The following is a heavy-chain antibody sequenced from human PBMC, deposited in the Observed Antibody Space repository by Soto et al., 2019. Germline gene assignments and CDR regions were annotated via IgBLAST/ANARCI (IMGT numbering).Heavy chain of an antibody. Sequence: QVQLQQWGAGLLKPSETLSLTCAVSGGSFSSNYWTWTRQPPGKGLEWIGEINHSGNTNYNPSLKSRVSISVDTSKNQFSLKLSSVTVADTAVYYCLSARFDYWGQGILVTVSS. D-gene: IGHD6-19*01. V-gene: IGHV4-34*01. CDR2: INHSGNT. CDR1: GGSFSSNY. CDR3: LSARFDY. J-gene: IGHJ4*02.